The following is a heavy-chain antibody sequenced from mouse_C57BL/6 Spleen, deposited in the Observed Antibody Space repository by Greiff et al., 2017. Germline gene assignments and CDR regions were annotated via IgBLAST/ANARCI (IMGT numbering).Heavy chain of an antibody. CDR3: AKYSNYDYYAMDY. V-gene: IGHV2-5*01. J-gene: IGHJ4*01. CDR2: IWRGGST. Sequence: VMLVESGPGLVQPSQSLSITCTVSGFSLTSYGVHWVRQSPGKGLEWLGVIWRGGSTDYNAAFMSRLSITKDNSKSQVFFKMNSLQADDTAIYYCAKYSNYDYYAMDYWGQGTSVTVSS. CDR1: GFSLTSYG. D-gene: IGHD2-5*01.